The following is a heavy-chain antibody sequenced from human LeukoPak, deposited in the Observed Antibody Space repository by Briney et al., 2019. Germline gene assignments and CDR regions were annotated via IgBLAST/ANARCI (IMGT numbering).Heavy chain of an antibody. CDR3: XSAXVVLTGVAGFDP. CDR2: INHSGST. V-gene: IGHV4-34*01. J-gene: IGHJ5*02. Sequence: SETLSLTCAVYGGSFSGYYWSWIRQPPGKGLEWIGEINHSGSTNYNPSLKSRVTISVDTSKNQFSLKLSSVTAADTAVYYCXSAXVVLTGVAGFDPWGQGTLVTVSS. D-gene: IGHD4-23*01. CDR1: GGSFSGYY.